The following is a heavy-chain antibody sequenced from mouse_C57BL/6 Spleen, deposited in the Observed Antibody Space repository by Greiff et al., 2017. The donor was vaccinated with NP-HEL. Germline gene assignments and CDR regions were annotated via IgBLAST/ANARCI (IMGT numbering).Heavy chain of an antibody. V-gene: IGHV1-80*01. CDR1: GYAFSSYW. CDR2: IYPGDGDT. J-gene: IGHJ1*03. Sequence: VQLQQSGAELVKPGASVKISCKASGYAFSSYWMNWVKQRPGKGLEWIGQIYPGDGDTNYNGKFKGKATLTADKSSSTAYMQLSSLTSEDSAVYFCARRSNYIWYFDVWGTGTTVTVSS. CDR3: ARRSNYIWYFDV. D-gene: IGHD2-5*01.